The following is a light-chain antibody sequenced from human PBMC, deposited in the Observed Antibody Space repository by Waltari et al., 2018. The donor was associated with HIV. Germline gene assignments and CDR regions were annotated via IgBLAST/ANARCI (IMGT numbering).Light chain of an antibody. Sequence: EVVLTQSPATLSWSPGERATLSCRASQSVSSYLAWYQQKPGQAPRLLIYDASNRATGIPARFSGSGSGTDFTLTISSLEPEDFAVYYCQQRSNWPSFGQGTKLEIK. CDR1: QSVSSY. CDR3: QQRSNWPS. J-gene: IGKJ2*03. V-gene: IGKV3-11*01. CDR2: DAS.